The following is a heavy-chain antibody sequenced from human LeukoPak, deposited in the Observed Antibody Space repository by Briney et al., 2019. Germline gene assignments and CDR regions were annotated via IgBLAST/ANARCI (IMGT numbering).Heavy chain of an antibody. CDR1: GYSFTSYW. J-gene: IGHJ2*01. Sequence: GEPLKISCKGSGYSFTSYWIGWVRQMPGKGLEWMGIIYPGDSDTRYSPSFQGQVTISADKSISTAYMQCSSLKASDTAMYYCASSVAGTFWYFDPWGRGTLVTVSS. CDR2: IYPGDSDT. V-gene: IGHV5-51*01. CDR3: ASSVAGTFWYFDP. D-gene: IGHD6-19*01.